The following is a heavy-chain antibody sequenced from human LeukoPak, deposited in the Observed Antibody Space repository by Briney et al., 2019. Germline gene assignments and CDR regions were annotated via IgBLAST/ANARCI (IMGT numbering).Heavy chain of an antibody. Sequence: SETLSLTCTVSGGSISSYYWSWIRLPPGKGLEWIGYIYYSGSTNYNPSLKSRVTISVDTSKNQFSLKLSSVTAADTAVYYCARSSGWYLDYYYMDVWGKGTTVTVSS. V-gene: IGHV4-59*01. CDR1: GGSISSYY. CDR3: ARSSGWYLDYYYMDV. J-gene: IGHJ6*03. D-gene: IGHD6-19*01. CDR2: IYYSGST.